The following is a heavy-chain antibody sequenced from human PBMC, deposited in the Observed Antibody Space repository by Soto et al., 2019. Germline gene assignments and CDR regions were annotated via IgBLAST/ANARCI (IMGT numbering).Heavy chain of an antibody. CDR2: ISGYNGDT. CDR1: GYTFTRYG. Sequence: GHLVQSEAEVKKSGASVKVSCQSSGYTFTRYGISWVRQAPGQGLEWMGWISGYNGDTNYAREFQSRVSMTIGTSTTTAYMELRSLTSDDAAVYYCAKNGQPPYYYDGLDVWGQGTKVTVSS. V-gene: IGHV1-18*01. D-gene: IGHD2-8*01. J-gene: IGHJ6*02. CDR3: AKNGQPPYYYDGLDV.